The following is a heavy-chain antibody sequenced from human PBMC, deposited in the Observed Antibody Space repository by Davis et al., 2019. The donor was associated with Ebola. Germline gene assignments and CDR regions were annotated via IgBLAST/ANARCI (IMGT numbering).Heavy chain of an antibody. Sequence: ASVKVSCKASGYTFTSYGISWVRQAPGQGLEWMGWISAYNGNTNYAQKLQGRVTMTTDTSTSTVYMELRSLRSDDTAVYYCARSITMIVGTNWFDPWGQGTLVTVSS. J-gene: IGHJ5*02. CDR1: GYTFTSYG. CDR2: ISAYNGNT. CDR3: ARSITMIVGTNWFDP. D-gene: IGHD3-22*01. V-gene: IGHV1-18*04.